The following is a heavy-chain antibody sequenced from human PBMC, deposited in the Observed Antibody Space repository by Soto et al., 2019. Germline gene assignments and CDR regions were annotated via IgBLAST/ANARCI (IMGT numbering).Heavy chain of an antibody. CDR3: ARDLARSPVDS. D-gene: IGHD3-3*02. CDR1: GFAVSSNH. J-gene: IGHJ4*02. V-gene: IGHV3-53*02. Sequence: VQMEESGGGVIQPGGSLSLSCAASGFAVSSNHMSWVRQVPGKGLECVALIHSDGDRNPAATYYTDSVKGRFTTSSENARNTESLQMNSLRAEHSAVYYGARDLARSPVDSWGQGNLVTVSS. CDR2: IHSDGDRNPAAT.